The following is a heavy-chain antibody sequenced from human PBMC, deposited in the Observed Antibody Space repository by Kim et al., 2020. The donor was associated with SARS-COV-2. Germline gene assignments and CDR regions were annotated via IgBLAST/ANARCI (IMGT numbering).Heavy chain of an antibody. D-gene: IGHD2-15*01. V-gene: IGHV3-33*06. CDR2: IWYDGSNK. CDR1: GFSFSNYA. CDR3: AKEREGNNYFDY. Sequence: GGSLRLSCAASGFSFSNYAMHWVRQSPGKGLEWVAVIWYDGSNKLYADSVKGRFTISRDNSKNTLYLHMNNLRAEDTAVYYCAKEREGNNYFDYWGQGSL. J-gene: IGHJ4*02.